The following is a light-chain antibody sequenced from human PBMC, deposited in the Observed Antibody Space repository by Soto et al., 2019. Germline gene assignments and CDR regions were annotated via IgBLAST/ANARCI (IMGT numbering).Light chain of an antibody. J-gene: IGKJ5*01. Sequence: DIQMSQSPSSLSASVGDRVTITCRASQSISSHLNWYQQKPGKATKLLIYAVSSLQSGVTSRFSGSGSGTDLTRNISSLQPEDFATYYCQQSYSTPFIPFGQGTRLEIK. V-gene: IGKV1-39*01. CDR3: QQSYSTPFIP. CDR1: QSISSH. CDR2: AVS.